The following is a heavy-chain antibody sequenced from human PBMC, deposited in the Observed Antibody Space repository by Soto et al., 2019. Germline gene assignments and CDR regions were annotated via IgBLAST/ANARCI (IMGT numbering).Heavy chain of an antibody. D-gene: IGHD1-26*01. J-gene: IGHJ4*02. CDR3: VKERPPGSYALDS. CDR2: LTPSGDRT. V-gene: IGHV3-23*01. Sequence: EVQLLESGGGLVQPGGSLRLSCAASGFSFSNYAMDWVRQAPGKGLEWVSSLTPSGDRTYYAGSVKGRFTISRDNSKNLLYLQMNSLRADDSAVYYCVKERPPGSYALDSWGQGTLVTVSS. CDR1: GFSFSNYA.